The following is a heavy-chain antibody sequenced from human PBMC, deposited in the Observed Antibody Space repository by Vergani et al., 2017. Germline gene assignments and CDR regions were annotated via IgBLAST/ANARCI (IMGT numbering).Heavy chain of an antibody. Sequence: QVQLVQSGAEVKKPGASVKVSCKASGYTFTGYYMHWVRQAPGQGLEWMGWINPNSGGTNYAQKFQGRVTMTRDTSISTAYMELRRLRSDDTAVYYCARVRAGNHYYYGMDVWGQGTTVTVSS. V-gene: IGHV1-2*02. CDR2: INPNSGGT. D-gene: IGHD6-19*01. J-gene: IGHJ6*02. CDR1: GYTFTGYY. CDR3: ARVRAGNHYYYGMDV.